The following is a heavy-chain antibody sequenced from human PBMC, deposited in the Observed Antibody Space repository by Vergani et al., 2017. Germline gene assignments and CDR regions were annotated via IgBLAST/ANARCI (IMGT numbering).Heavy chain of an antibody. CDR1: GFTFSSYA. CDR2: ISGSGGST. J-gene: IGHJ4*02. D-gene: IGHD1-26*01. CDR3: AKGYGGSYWALDY. Sequence: EVQLLESGGGLVQPGGSLRLSCAASGFTFSSYAMSWVRQAPGKGLEWVSAISGSGGSTYYADAVKGRFTISRDNSKNTLYLQRNSLRAEDTAVYYCAKGYGGSYWALDYWGQGTLVTVSS. V-gene: IGHV3-23*01.